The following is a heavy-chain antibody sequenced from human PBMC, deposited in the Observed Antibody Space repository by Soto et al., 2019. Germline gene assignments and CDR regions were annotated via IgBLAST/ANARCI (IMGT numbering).Heavy chain of an antibody. D-gene: IGHD2-21*02. CDR3: ARADCGGDCSFDY. V-gene: IGHV4-59*01. Sequence: PSETLSLTCTVSGGSISSYYWSWIRQPPGKGLEWIGYIYYSGSTNYNPSLKSRVTILVDTSKNQFSLKLSSVTAADTAVYYCARADCGGDCSFDYWGQGTLVTVSS. J-gene: IGHJ4*02. CDR1: GGSISSYY. CDR2: IYYSGST.